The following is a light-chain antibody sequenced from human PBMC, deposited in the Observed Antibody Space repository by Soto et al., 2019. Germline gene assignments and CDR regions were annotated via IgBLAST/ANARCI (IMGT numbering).Light chain of an antibody. CDR3: QQRSNWPRT. CDR1: QNIRRN. J-gene: IGKJ1*01. CDR2: DAS. Sequence: EIVMTQSPATLSVSPGERATLSCRASQNIRRNLAWYQQKPGQAPRLLIYDASNRATGIPARFSGSGSGTDFTLTISSLEPEDFAVYYCQQRSNWPRTFGQGTKVDI. V-gene: IGKV3-11*01.